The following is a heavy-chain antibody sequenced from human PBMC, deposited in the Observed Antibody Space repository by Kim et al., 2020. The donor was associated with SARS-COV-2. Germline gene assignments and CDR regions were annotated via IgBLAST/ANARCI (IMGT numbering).Heavy chain of an antibody. J-gene: IGHJ3*02. D-gene: IGHD3-3*01. CDR3: ARGFLEWFRADDAFDI. V-gene: IGHV4-39*01. Sequence: SLKSRVTISVDTSKNQFSLKLSSVTAADTAVYYCARGFLEWFRADDAFDIWGQGTMVTVSS.